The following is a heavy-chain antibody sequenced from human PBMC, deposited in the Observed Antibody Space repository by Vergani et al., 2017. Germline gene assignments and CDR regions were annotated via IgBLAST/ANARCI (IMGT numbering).Heavy chain of an antibody. CDR1: GGTFSSYA. CDR2: IIPIFGTA. Sequence: QVQLVQSGAEVKKPGSSVKVSCKASGGTFSSYAISWVRQAPGQGLEWMGGIIPIFGTANYAQKFQGRVTITADESTSTAYMELSSLRSADTAVYYCARDRGGGYSGYLPGEGGWFDPWGQGTLVTVSA. CDR3: ARDRGGGYSGYLPGEGGWFDP. V-gene: IGHV1-69*01. J-gene: IGHJ5*02. D-gene: IGHD5-12*01.